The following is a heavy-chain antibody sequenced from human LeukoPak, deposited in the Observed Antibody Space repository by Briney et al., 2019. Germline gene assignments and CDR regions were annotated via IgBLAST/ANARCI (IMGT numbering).Heavy chain of an antibody. D-gene: IGHD6-19*01. CDR2: ISAYNGNT. J-gene: IGHJ4*02. Sequence: ASVRVSCKASGYTFTTYDISWVRQAPGQGLEWMGWISAYNGNTNYAQKLQGRVTMTTDTSTSTAYMEPRSLRSDDTAVYYCARSAVAGTLSAYYFHYWGQGTLVTVSS. CDR3: ARSAVAGTLSAYYFHY. V-gene: IGHV1-18*01. CDR1: GYTFTTYD.